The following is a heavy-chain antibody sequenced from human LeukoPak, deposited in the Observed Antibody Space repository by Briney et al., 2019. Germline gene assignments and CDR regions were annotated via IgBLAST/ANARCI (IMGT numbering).Heavy chain of an antibody. CDR2: ISGSGGDT. Sequence: GGSLRLSCAASGFTFSSYAMIWVRQAPGKGLEWVSAISGSGGDTYYADSVKGRFTIFRDNSKNTVYLRMNGLRAEDTAVYYCAKDPWGSRGYFDYWGQGTLVTVSS. J-gene: IGHJ4*02. D-gene: IGHD7-27*01. V-gene: IGHV3-23*01. CDR3: AKDPWGSRGYFDY. CDR1: GFTFSSYA.